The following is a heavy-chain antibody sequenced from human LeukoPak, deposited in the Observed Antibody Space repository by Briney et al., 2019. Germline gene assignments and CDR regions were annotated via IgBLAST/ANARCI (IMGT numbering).Heavy chain of an antibody. J-gene: IGHJ4*02. CDR1: GXTFSAYS. D-gene: IGHD7-27*01. CDR3: ARDHNWGFDY. Sequence: PGGSLRLSCAASGXTFSAYSMNWVRQAPGKGLEWISYLSLSSDIIYYADSVKGRFTISGDKSKNSPYLQMNSLRDEDTAVYYCARDHNWGFDYWGQGTLVTVSS. CDR2: LSLSSDII. V-gene: IGHV3-48*02.